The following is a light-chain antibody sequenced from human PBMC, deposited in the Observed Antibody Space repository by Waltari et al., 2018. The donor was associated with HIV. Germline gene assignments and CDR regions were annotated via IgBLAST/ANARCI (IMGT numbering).Light chain of an antibody. Sequence: QSALTQPRSVSGSPGQSVTISCTGTSSDVGAYNFVSWYQHHPNKGPKLLIYYVNKRPSGVPDRFSGSKTGNAASLTISCVQAEDEADDYCCSYADTYFVLFGGRTKLTVL. J-gene: IGLJ2*01. V-gene: IGLV2-11*01. CDR1: SSDVGAYNF. CDR3: CSYADTYFVL. CDR2: YVN.